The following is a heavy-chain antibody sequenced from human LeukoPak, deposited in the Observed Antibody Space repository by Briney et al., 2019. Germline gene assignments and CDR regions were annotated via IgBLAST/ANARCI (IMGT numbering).Heavy chain of an antibody. V-gene: IGHV4-61*02. CDR1: GGSISSDTFS. CDR2: IYTSGTT. Sequence: PSQTLSLTCAVSGGSISSDTFSWNWIRQPAGRGLEWIGRIYTSGTTNYNPSLKSRVTISLDTSKNQFSLKLNSVTAADTAVYYCVRGKRGYDILTGYSQYNYFDPWGQGTLVTVPS. CDR3: VRGKRGYDILTGYSQYNYFDP. D-gene: IGHD3-9*01. J-gene: IGHJ5*02.